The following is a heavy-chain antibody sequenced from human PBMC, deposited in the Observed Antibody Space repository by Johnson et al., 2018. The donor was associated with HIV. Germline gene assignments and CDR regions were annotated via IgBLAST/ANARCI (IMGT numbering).Heavy chain of an antibody. Sequence: QVQLVESGGGLVQPGRSLRLSCAASGFTFDDYAMHWVRQAPGKGLEWVAVISYDGSNEYYSDSVKGRFTISRDNSKNTLYLQMNSLRAEDTAGYYCARDYRHRYYISSSEAFDIWGQGTMVTVSS. J-gene: IGHJ3*02. CDR2: ISYDGSNE. CDR3: ARDYRHRYYISSSEAFDI. V-gene: IGHV3-30*03. D-gene: IGHD3-10*01. CDR1: GFTFDDYA.